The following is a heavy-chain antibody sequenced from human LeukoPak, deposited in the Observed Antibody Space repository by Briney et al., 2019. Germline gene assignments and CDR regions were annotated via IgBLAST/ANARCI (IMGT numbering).Heavy chain of an antibody. CDR1: GFTFSSYS. Sequence: GGSLRLSCAASGFTFSSYSMNWVRQAPGKGLEWVSFISSSSSYIYYADSVKGRFTISRDNAKNSLYLQMNSLRAEDTAVYYCARGYCSSTSCLLFDYWGQGTLVTVSS. CDR2: ISSSSSYI. D-gene: IGHD2-2*01. V-gene: IGHV3-21*01. J-gene: IGHJ4*02. CDR3: ARGYCSSTSCLLFDY.